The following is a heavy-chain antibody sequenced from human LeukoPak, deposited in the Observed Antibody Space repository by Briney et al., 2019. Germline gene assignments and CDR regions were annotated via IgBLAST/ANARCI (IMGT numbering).Heavy chain of an antibody. CDR2: LYHSGSA. J-gene: IGHJ3*02. V-gene: IGHV4-38-2*01. D-gene: IGHD2-15*01. CDR1: DYSIRSGYY. CDR3: ARQNIVVVVAATPGAFDI. Sequence: SETLSLTCDVSDYSIRSGYYWGWIRQPPGKGLEWIGSLYHSGSAYYSPSLKSRVTISLDTSNNELSLRLSSATAADTAIYHCARQNIVVVVAATPGAFDIWGQGTLVTVSS.